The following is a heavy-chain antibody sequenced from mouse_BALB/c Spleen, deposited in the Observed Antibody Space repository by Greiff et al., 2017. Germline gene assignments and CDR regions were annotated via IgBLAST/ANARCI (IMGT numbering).Heavy chain of an antibody. D-gene: IGHD1-2*01. CDR2: ISSGGSYT. CDR3: ERGTTAASMDY. CDR1: GFTFSSYA. V-gene: IGHV5-9-4*01. J-gene: IGHJ4*01. Sequence: EVHLVESGGGLVKPGGSLKLSCAASGFTFSSYALSWVRQSPEEMLVWVAEISSGGSYTYYPDTVTGRFTISRNSAKNTLYLEMSSLRSEDTAMYSCERGTTAASMDYWGQGTSVTVSS.